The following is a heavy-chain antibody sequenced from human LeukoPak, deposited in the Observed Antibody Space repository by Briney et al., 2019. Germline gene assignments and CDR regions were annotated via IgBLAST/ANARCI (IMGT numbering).Heavy chain of an antibody. D-gene: IGHD3-22*01. Sequence: SVKVSCKASGYTFTSYYMHWVRQAPGQGLEWMGGIIPIFGTANYAQKFQGRVTITADESTSTAYMELSSLRSEDTAVYYCARASTFSYDSSGYYSPYDYWGQGTLVTVSS. CDR1: GYTFTSYY. J-gene: IGHJ4*02. CDR2: IIPIFGTA. V-gene: IGHV1-69*13. CDR3: ARASTFSYDSSGYYSPYDY.